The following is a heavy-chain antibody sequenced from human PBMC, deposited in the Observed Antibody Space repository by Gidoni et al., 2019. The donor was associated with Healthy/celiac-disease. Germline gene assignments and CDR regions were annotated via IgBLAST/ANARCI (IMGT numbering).Heavy chain of an antibody. V-gene: IGHV4-61*02. J-gene: IGHJ2*01. CDR2: IYTSGST. CDR1: GGSISSGSYY. CDR3: ARGVAAAGNYWYFDL. Sequence: QVQLQESGPGLVKPSQTLYLTCTVSGGSISSGSYYWSWIRQPAGKGLEWCGRIYTSGSTNYNPALKSRVTISVDTSKNQFSLKLSSVTAADTAVYYCARGVAAAGNYWYFDLWGRGTLVTVSS. D-gene: IGHD6-13*01.